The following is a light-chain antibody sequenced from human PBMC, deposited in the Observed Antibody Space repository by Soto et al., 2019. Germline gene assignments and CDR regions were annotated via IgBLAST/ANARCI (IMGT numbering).Light chain of an antibody. CDR2: DTT. J-gene: IGLJ3*02. Sequence: QAVVTQEPSLTVSPGGTVTLTCSSSTGAVTSGYFPNWFQQKPGQAPRPLLYDTTYKHSWTPARFSGSLLGGKAALTLSNVQPEDEAEYYCLLYYGDARLGVFGGGTKVTVL. CDR1: TGAVTSGYF. CDR3: LLYYGDARLGV. V-gene: IGLV7-43*01.